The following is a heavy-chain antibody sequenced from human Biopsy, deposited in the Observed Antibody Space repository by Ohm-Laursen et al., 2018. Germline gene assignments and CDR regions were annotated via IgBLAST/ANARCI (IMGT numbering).Heavy chain of an antibody. CDR3: ARVPLPGIGAAYQGRFLYGMDV. D-gene: IGHD6-13*01. V-gene: IGHV4-34*01. Sequence: SDTLSLTCAVYGGSFNGYFWSWIRQPPGKGLEWIGDITQSGSTNYSPSLKSRVTISVDTAKKQFSLILRSMTAADTAVYYCARVPLPGIGAAYQGRFLYGMDVWGQGTTVSVSS. CDR1: GGSFNGYF. J-gene: IGHJ6*02. CDR2: ITQSGST.